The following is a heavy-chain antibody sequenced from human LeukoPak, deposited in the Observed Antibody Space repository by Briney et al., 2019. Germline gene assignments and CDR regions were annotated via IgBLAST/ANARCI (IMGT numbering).Heavy chain of an antibody. Sequence: GSLRLSCAASGFTFSSYWMIWVRQAPGKGPEWVANIKQDGSEKPYVDSVKGRFTISRDNAKNSLYLQINSLRAEDTAVYYCARSRYGDYWGQGTLVTVSS. CDR1: GFTFSSYW. D-gene: IGHD3-16*01. CDR2: IKQDGSEK. J-gene: IGHJ4*02. V-gene: IGHV3-7*01. CDR3: ARSRYGDY.